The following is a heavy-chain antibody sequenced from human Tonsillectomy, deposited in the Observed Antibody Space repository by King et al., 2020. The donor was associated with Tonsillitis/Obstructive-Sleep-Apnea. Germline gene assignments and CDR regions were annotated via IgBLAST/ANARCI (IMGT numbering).Heavy chain of an antibody. J-gene: IGHJ6*03. CDR1: GGSFSDYY. V-gene: IGHV4-34*01. Sequence: VQLQQWGAGLLKPSETLSLTCAVSGGSFSDYYWSWVRQPPNKGLEWIGDVMHSGSTSFNPSLKRRVIISVDTSKNQFSLGLSSVTAADTAVYYCARGHGDYYMDVWGKGTTVTVSS. D-gene: IGHD3-16*01. CDR3: ARGHGDYYMDV. CDR2: VMHSGST.